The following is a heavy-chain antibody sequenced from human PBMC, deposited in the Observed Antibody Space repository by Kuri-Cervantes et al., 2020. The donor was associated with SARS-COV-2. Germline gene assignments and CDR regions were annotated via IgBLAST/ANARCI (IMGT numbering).Heavy chain of an antibody. CDR1: GGAFSSYA. V-gene: IGHV1-69*01. CDR3: ARGSLTTVVGGVDP. Sequence: VSCRASGGAFSSYAISWVRQAPGQGLEWMGGISPIFGTANYAQKFQGRVTITADESTSTAYLELSRLRSEDTAVYYRARGSLTTVVGGVDPWGQGTLVTVSS. CDR2: ISPIFGTA. J-gene: IGHJ5*02. D-gene: IGHD4-23*01.